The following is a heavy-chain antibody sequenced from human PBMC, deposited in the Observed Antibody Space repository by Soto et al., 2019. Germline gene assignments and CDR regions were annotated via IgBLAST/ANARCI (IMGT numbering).Heavy chain of an antibody. J-gene: IGHJ3*02. CDR2: IGSRTSDI. Sequence: GGSLRLSCAASGFTLSRHTMNWVRQAPGKGLEWVSFIGSRTSDIYYADSVKGRFTISRDNAKNSLYLDLTRLRAEDTAVYFCVRDYYDTSGYPNTFDMWGQGTMGTVS. D-gene: IGHD3-22*01. CDR3: VRDYYDTSGYPNTFDM. V-gene: IGHV3-21*01. CDR1: GFTLSRHT.